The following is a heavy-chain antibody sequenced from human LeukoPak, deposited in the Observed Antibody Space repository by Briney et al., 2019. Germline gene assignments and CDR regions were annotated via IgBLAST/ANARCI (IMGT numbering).Heavy chain of an antibody. CDR3: ASRVLFFVGTIIEY. CDR2: INHSGGT. Sequence: SETLSLTCDVYGGSFSGYYWSWIRQPPGKGLEWIGEINHSGGTNYNPSLQRRVTISVDTSKTQFSLKLSSVTAADTAVYCRASRVLFFVGTIIEYWGQGALVTVSS. V-gene: IGHV4-34*01. CDR1: GGSFSGYY. D-gene: IGHD2-15*01. J-gene: IGHJ4*02.